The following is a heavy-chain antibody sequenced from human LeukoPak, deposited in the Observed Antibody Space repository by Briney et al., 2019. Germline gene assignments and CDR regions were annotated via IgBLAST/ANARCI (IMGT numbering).Heavy chain of an antibody. J-gene: IGHJ4*02. D-gene: IGHD3-9*01. CDR2: ISSSGSTI. V-gene: IGHV3-48*03. Sequence: PGGSLRLSCAASGFSFNSYEMNWVRQAPGQGLEWISFISSSGSTIYYAASVKGRFTISRDNTKNSLYLQMSSLRAEDTAVYYCARDLLRYFDQWGQGTLVTVSS. CDR1: GFSFNSYE. CDR3: ARDLLRYFDQ.